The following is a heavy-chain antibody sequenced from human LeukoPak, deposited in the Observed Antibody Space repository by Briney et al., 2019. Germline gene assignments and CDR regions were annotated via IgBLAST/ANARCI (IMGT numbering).Heavy chain of an antibody. CDR1: GLTLSGYW. CDR3: ARARGNTYGYFEY. D-gene: IGHD5-18*01. Sequence: GGSLRFSCAASGLTLSGYWMHWVRQAPGKGLGWVSRINGDASSTSYADSVKGRFTISRDNAKSTLYLQMNSLRVEDTAVYYCARARGNTYGYFEYWGQGTLVTVSS. CDR2: INGDASST. V-gene: IGHV3-74*01. J-gene: IGHJ4*02.